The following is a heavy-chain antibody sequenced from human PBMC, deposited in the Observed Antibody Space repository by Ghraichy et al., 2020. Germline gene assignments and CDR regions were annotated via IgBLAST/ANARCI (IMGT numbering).Heavy chain of an antibody. J-gene: IGHJ6*02. D-gene: IGHD2-15*01. CDR3: AREGGDCSGGSCSYYYYGMDV. V-gene: IGHV3-33*01. CDR2: IWYDGSNK. Sequence: GGSLRLSCAASGFTFSSYGMHWVRQAPGKGLEWVAVIWYDGSNKYYADSVKGRFTISRDNSKNTLYLQMNSLRAEDTAVYYCAREGGDCSGGSCSYYYYGMDVWGQGTTVTVSS. CDR1: GFTFSSYG.